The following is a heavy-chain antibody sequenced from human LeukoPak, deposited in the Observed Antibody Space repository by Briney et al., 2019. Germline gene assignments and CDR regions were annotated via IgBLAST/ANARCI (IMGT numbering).Heavy chain of an antibody. D-gene: IGHD6-13*01. CDR1: GFTFSTYW. CDR3: ARDMAAAGILMWENYGMDV. CDR2: INTDGSTT. V-gene: IGHV3-74*01. J-gene: IGHJ6*02. Sequence: GGSLRLSCAVSGFTFSTYWMHWVRQVAGKGLVWVSRINTDGSTTNYADSAKGRFTISRDNAKNTLYLQMNSLRAEDTAVYYCARDMAAAGILMWENYGMDVWGQGTTVTVSS.